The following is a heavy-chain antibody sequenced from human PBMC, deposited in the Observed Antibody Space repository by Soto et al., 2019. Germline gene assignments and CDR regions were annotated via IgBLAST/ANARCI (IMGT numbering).Heavy chain of an antibody. CDR3: ARDRGGAAADNWFDP. CDR2: IYYSGST. Sequence: PSETLSLTFTVSGGSISSYYWSWIRQPPGKGLEWIGYIYYSGSTNYNPSLKSRVTISVDTSKNQFSLKLSSVTAADTAVYYCARDRGGAAADNWFDPWGQGTLVTVSS. CDR1: GGSISSYY. V-gene: IGHV4-59*01. D-gene: IGHD6-13*01. J-gene: IGHJ5*02.